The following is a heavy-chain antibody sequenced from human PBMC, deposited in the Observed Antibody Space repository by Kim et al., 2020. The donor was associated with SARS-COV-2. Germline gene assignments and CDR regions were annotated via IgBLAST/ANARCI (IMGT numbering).Heavy chain of an antibody. V-gene: IGHV3-21*01. J-gene: IGHJ5*02. D-gene: IGHD5-12*01. CDR1: GLTFFSATS. CDR2: INSDSEYI. CDR3: LSGAGYFDP. Sequence: GGSLRLSCAASGLTFFSATSMHWVRQAPGKGLEWVASINSDSEYIHYADSVKGRFTVSRDNVKKSVSLQLNSLRAGDTAVYYCLSGAGYFDPWGQGTLVTVSS.